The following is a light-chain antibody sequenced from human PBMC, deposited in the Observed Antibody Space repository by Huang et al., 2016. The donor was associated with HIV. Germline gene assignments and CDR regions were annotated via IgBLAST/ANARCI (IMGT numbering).Light chain of an antibody. CDR3: QQGYSSLIT. Sequence: DIQMTQSPSSLSASVGDRLTITCQASQNIDTYLNWYQQRPGKAPTLLISGASSLQSGVPSRVSGSGSGTDFTLTISSLQAEDIATYYCQQGYSSLITFGQGTRLDIK. V-gene: IGKV1-39*01. CDR1: QNIDTY. CDR2: GAS. J-gene: IGKJ5*01.